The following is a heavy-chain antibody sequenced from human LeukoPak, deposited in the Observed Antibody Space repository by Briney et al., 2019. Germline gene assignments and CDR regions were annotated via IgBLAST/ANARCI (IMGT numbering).Heavy chain of an antibody. D-gene: IGHD6-13*01. CDR3: ARVDSSRWYATFDY. CDR1: GGSISDYY. V-gene: IGHV4-59*01. J-gene: IGHJ4*02. CDR2: IYSSGST. Sequence: SETLSLTCTVSGGSISDYYWSWIRQPPGKGLEWIGYIYSSGSTKYNPSLKSRVTMSIDTSKNQFSLNLSSLTAADTAVYYCARVDSSRWYATFDYWGQGTQVTVSS.